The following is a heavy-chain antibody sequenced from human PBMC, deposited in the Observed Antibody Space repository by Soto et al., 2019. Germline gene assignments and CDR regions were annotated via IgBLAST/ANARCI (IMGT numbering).Heavy chain of an antibody. V-gene: IGHV4-34*01. Sequence: AETLCLTCAVCAGSFSGYYWSWIRLSPGKGLEWIGEINHSGSTNYNPSLKSRVTISVDTSKNQFSLKLSSVTAADTAVYYCARAPKDIVVVPAARYYMDVWGKGTTVTVSS. CDR3: ARAPKDIVVVPAARYYMDV. CDR1: AGSFSGYY. CDR2: INHSGST. J-gene: IGHJ6*03. D-gene: IGHD2-2*01.